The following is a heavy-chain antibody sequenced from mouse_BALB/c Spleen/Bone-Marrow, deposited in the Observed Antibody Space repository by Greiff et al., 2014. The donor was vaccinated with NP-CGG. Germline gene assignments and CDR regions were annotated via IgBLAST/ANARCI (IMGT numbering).Heavy chain of an antibody. CDR2: IWADGST. CDR3: SRITTATGAMDY. J-gene: IGHJ4*01. D-gene: IGHD1-2*01. V-gene: IGHV2-9*02. Sequence: VKLVESGPGLVAPSQSLSITCTVSGFSLTSYGVHWARQPPGKGLEWLGVIWADGSTNYNSALMSRLSISKDNSKSQVFLKMNSLQTDDTAMYYCSRITTATGAMDYWGQGTSVTVSS. CDR1: GFSLTSYG.